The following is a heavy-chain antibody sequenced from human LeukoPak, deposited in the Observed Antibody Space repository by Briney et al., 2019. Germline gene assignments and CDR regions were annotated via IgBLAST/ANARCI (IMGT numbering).Heavy chain of an antibody. Sequence: PGGSLRLSCAASGFTFSSYSMNWVRQAPGKGLEWVSVIYSGGSTYYADSVKGRFTISRDNSKNTLYLQMNSLRAEDTAVYYCAREYCSGGSCYTDYWGQGTLVTVSS. D-gene: IGHD2-15*01. J-gene: IGHJ4*02. CDR1: GFTFSSYS. CDR3: AREYCSGGSCYTDY. V-gene: IGHV3-66*01. CDR2: IYSGGST.